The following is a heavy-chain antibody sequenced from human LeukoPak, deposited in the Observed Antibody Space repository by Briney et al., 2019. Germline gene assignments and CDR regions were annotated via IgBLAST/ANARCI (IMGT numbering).Heavy chain of an antibody. CDR3: ARALRGYCSSTSCFHFDY. D-gene: IGHD2-2*01. Sequence: SGTLSLTRAVHGGSFSGYYWSWSCQPPGKGLEWIGEINHSGSTNYNPSLKSRVTISVDTSKHQFSLKLSSVTAADTAVYYCARALRGYCSSTSCFHFDYWGEGTLVTVSS. J-gene: IGHJ4*02. V-gene: IGHV4-34*01. CDR2: INHSGST. CDR1: GGSFSGYY.